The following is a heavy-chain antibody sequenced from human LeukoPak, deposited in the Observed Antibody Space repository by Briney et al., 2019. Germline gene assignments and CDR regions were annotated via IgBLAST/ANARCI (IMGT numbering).Heavy chain of an antibody. D-gene: IGHD3-10*01. CDR1: GYTLTELS. V-gene: IGHV1-24*01. J-gene: IGHJ5*02. CDR2: FDPEDGET. Sequence: ASVKVSCKVSGYTLTELSMHWVRQAPGKGLEWMGGFDPEDGETIYAQKFQGRVTMTEDTSTDTAYMELSSLRSEDTAVYYCATDRDPTVRGGNWFDPWGQGTLVTVSS. CDR3: ATDRDPTVRGGNWFDP.